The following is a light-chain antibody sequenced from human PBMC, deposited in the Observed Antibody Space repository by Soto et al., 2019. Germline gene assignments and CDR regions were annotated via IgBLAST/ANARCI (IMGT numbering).Light chain of an antibody. Sequence: QSVLTQPPSASGSPGQSVTISCTGTSSDVGGYNYVSWYQQHPGKVPKLMVYEVNKRPSGVPDSFSGSKSGNTASLTVSGLQAEDEADYYCTSYAGGNNVFGTGTKVTVL. J-gene: IGLJ1*01. V-gene: IGLV2-8*01. CDR1: SSDVGGYNY. CDR3: TSYAGGNNV. CDR2: EVN.